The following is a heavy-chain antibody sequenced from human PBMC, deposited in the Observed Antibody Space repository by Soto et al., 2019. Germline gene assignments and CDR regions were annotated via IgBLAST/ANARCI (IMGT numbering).Heavy chain of an antibody. CDR1: RYSSNSYW. J-gene: IGHJ6*02. V-gene: IGHV5-51*01. D-gene: IGHD4-17*01. Sequence: PGECLKSYWNGSRYSSNSYWIGCVRQMPGKGLEWMGIIYPGDSDTRYSPSFQGQVTISADKSISTAYLQWSSLKASDTAMYYCARHGLHYGDYDYYYGMDVWGQGTTVTVSS. CDR3: ARHGLHYGDYDYYYGMDV. CDR2: IYPGDSDT.